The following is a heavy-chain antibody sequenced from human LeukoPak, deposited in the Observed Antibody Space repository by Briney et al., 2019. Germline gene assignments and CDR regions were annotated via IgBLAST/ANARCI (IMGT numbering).Heavy chain of an antibody. V-gene: IGHV1-69*13. J-gene: IGHJ3*02. CDR1: AGTFTSYA. Sequence: SVKVSCKASAGTFTSYAISWVRQAPGQGLEWMGGIIPIFGTANYEQKFQGRVTITADESTSTAYMELSSLRSEDTATYYGARRDYDKHGHSFDIWGQGTMLTVSS. CDR2: IIPIFGTA. CDR3: ARRDYDKHGHSFDI. D-gene: IGHD3-22*01.